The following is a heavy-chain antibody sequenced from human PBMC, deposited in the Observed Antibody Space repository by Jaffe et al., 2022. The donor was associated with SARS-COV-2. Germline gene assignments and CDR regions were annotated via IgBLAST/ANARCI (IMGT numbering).Heavy chain of an antibody. Sequence: EVQLVESGGGLVKPGGSLRLSCAASGFTFSNAWMSWVRQAPGKGLEWVGRIKSKPDGGGTTDYAAPVNGRFTISREDSKNTLYLQMNSLKTEDTAVYYCSTYDRTGGLDYWGQGTLVTVSS. J-gene: IGHJ4*02. CDR1: GFTFSNAW. D-gene: IGHD3-22*01. V-gene: IGHV3-15*01. CDR3: STYDRTGGLDY. CDR2: IKSKPDGGGTT.